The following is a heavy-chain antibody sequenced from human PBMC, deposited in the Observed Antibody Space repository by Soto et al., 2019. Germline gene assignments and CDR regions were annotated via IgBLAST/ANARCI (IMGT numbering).Heavy chain of an antibody. J-gene: IGHJ4*02. V-gene: IGHV3-23*01. CDR3: AKGGGYYGSGSYWDFDFDY. D-gene: IGHD3-10*01. CDR2: ISGSGGST. CDR1: GFTFSSYA. Sequence: ELQLLESGGGLVQPGGSLRLSCAASGFTFSSYAMSWVRQAPGKGLEWVSAISGSGGSTYYADSVKGRFTISRDNSKNTLYLQMNSLRAEDTAVYYCAKGGGYYGSGSYWDFDFDYWGQGTLVTVSS.